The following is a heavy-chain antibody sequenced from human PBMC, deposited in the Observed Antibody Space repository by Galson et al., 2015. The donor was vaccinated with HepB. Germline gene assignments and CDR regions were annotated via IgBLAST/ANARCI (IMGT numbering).Heavy chain of an antibody. D-gene: IGHD3-10*01. CDR2: ISDTGDSI. CDR1: EFALNDYH. V-gene: IGHV3-11*01. J-gene: IGHJ6*03. CDR3: ARVRPDKYYYTSSRYYYIDV. Sequence: SLRLSCAAFEFALNDYHMRWIRQAPGKGLEWISYISDTGDSIYYADSVKGRFTITRDNAKNSLYLQMNNLRAEDTAVYHCARVRPDKYYYTSSRYYYIDVWGKGTTVTVSS.